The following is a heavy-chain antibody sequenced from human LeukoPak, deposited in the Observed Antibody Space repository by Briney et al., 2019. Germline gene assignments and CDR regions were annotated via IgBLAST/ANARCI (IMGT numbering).Heavy chain of an antibody. CDR1: GGSISSDY. CDR3: ASTRRNFDWLFWFDP. J-gene: IGHJ5*02. Sequence: SETLSLTCTVSGGSISSDYWSWLRQPPGKGLEWIGYIHHSGSTNYNPSLKSRVIISVDSSKNQFSLKLSSVTAADTAIYYCASTRRNFDWLFWFDPWGQGTLVTVSS. D-gene: IGHD3-9*01. V-gene: IGHV4-59*01. CDR2: IHHSGST.